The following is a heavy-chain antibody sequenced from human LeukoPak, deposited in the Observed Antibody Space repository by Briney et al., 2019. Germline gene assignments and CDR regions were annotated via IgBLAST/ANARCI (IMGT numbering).Heavy chain of an antibody. Sequence: GGSLRLSCAGSGFNFSSFVMTWVRQAPGKGLEWVSAISGSGGSTYYADSVKGRFTISRDNSKNTLYLQMNSLRAEDTAVYYCKQLMSDYWGQGTLATVSS. D-gene: IGHD6-13*01. CDR3: KQLMSDY. CDR2: ISGSGGST. CDR1: GFNFSSFV. J-gene: IGHJ4*02. V-gene: IGHV3-23*01.